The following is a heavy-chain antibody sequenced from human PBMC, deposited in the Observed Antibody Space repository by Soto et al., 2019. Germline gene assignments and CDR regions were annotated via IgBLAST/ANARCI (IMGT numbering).Heavy chain of an antibody. CDR3: ARIPGYSRSEPIDDAFDI. J-gene: IGHJ3*02. Sequence: SVKVSCKASGGTFSSYTISWVRQAPGQGLEWMGRIIPILGIANYAQKFQGRVTITADKSTGTAYMELSSLRSEDTAVYYCARIPGYSRSEPIDDAFDIWGQGTMVTVS. V-gene: IGHV1-69*02. CDR2: IIPILGIA. D-gene: IGHD6-13*01. CDR1: GGTFSSYT.